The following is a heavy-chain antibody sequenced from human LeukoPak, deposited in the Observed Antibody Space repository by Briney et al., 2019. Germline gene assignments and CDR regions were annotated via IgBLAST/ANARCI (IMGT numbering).Heavy chain of an antibody. V-gene: IGHV1-8*01. D-gene: IGHD1-26*01. Sequence: ASVKVSCKASGYTFTSYDINWVRQATGQGLEWMGWMNPNSGNTGYAQKFQGRVTMTRNTSISTAYMELSSLRSEDTAVYYCARKSGGYFPPNDNWFDPWGQGTLVTVSS. CDR3: ARKSGGYFPPNDNWFDP. J-gene: IGHJ5*02. CDR1: GYTFTSYD. CDR2: MNPNSGNT.